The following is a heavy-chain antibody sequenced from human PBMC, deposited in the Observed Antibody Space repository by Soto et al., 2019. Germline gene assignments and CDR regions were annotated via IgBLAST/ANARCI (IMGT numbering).Heavy chain of an antibody. J-gene: IGHJ6*02. D-gene: IGHD3-22*01. CDR3: AISRPFTMRVVVPGYYYGMDV. Sequence: QVQLVQSGAEVKKPGASVKVSCKASGYTFTSYAMHWVRQAPGQRLEWMGWINAGNGNTKYSQKFHGRVTITRDTSASTAYMELSSLRSEDTSVYYCAISRPFTMRVVVPGYYYGMDVWGQGNTVTVSS. CDR1: GYTFTSYA. V-gene: IGHV1-3*01. CDR2: INAGNGNT.